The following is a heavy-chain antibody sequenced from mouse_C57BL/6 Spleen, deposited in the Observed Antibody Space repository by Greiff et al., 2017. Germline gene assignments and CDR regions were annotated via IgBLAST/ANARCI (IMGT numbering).Heavy chain of an antibody. CDR3: ASGLYYDYDDAMDY. Sequence: EVHLVESGGGLVQPGGSLKLSCAASGFTFSDYYMYWVHQTPEKRLEWVAYISNGGGSTYYPDTVKGRFTISRDNAKNTLYLQMSRLKSEDTAMYYCASGLYYDYDDAMDYWGQGTSVTVSS. D-gene: IGHD2-4*01. CDR1: GFTFSDYY. J-gene: IGHJ4*01. V-gene: IGHV5-12*01. CDR2: ISNGGGST.